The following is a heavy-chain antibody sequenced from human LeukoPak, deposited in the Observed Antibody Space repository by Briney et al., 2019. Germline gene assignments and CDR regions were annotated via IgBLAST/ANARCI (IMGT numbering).Heavy chain of an antibody. V-gene: IGHV4-34*01. J-gene: IGHJ4*02. CDR1: GGSFSGYY. D-gene: IGHD5-18*01. CDR3: ARARGYSYGRIDY. CDR2: INHSGST. Sequence: SETLSLTCAAYGGSFSGYYWSWIRQPPGKGLEWIGEINHSGSTNYNPSLKSRVTISVDTSKNQFSLKLSSVTAADTAVYYCARARGYSYGRIDYWGQGTLVTVSS.